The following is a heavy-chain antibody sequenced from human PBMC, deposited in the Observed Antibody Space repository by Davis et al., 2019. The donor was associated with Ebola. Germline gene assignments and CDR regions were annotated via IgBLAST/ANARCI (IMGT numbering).Heavy chain of an antibody. CDR1: GGSISGFQ. Sequence: SETLSLTCTVSGGSISGFQWAWIRQPPGKGLEYVGHIFTGGTVSYNSALKSRVFISLDMSSAQFSLKLTSVTAADTAVYFCARDNMGSLDYWGQGALVTVSS. V-gene: IGHV4-4*07. J-gene: IGHJ4*02. D-gene: IGHD1-26*01. CDR3: ARDNMGSLDY. CDR2: IFTGGTV.